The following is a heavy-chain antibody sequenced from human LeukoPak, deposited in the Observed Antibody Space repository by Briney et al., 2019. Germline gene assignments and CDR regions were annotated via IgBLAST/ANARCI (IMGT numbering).Heavy chain of an antibody. CDR1: GYSFTSYW. CDR2: IYPGDSDT. V-gene: IGHV5-51*01. Sequence: GESLKISCKGSGYSFTSYWIGWVRQMPGKGLEWMGIIYPGDSDTRYSPSFQGQVTISADKSISTAYLQWSSLKASDTALYYCARVYCSSTSCLSGWFDPWGQGTLVTVSS. D-gene: IGHD2-2*01. J-gene: IGHJ5*02. CDR3: ARVYCSSTSCLSGWFDP.